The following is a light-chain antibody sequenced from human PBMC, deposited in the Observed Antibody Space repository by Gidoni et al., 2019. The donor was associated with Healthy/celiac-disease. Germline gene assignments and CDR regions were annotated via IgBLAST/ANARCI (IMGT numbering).Light chain of an antibody. CDR1: QDISNY. J-gene: IGKJ4*01. Sequence: DIHMTQSPSSLSASVGDRVTITCQASQDISNYLNWYQQKPGKAPKLLIYDASNLETGVPSRFSGSGSGTDFTFTISSLQPEDIATYYWQQYDNLPLTTFGGGTKVEIK. CDR2: DAS. V-gene: IGKV1-33*01. CDR3: QQYDNLPLTT.